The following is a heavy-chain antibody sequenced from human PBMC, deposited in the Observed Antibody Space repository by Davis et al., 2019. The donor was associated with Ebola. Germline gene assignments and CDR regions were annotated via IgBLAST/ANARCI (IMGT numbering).Heavy chain of an antibody. D-gene: IGHD3-22*01. Sequence: AASVTVSCKASGYTFTSYYMHWVRQAPGQGLEWMGIINPSGGSTSYAQKFQGRVTMTRDTSTSTVYMELSSLRSEDTAVYYCARHDSSGYDAFDIWGQGTMVTVSS. V-gene: IGHV1-46*03. CDR1: GYTFTSYY. CDR3: ARHDSSGYDAFDI. CDR2: INPSGGST. J-gene: IGHJ3*02.